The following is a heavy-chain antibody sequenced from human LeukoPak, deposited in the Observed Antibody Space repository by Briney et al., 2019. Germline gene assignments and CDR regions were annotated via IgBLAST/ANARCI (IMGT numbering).Heavy chain of an antibody. Sequence: PSETLSLTCAVSGYSISSGYYWGWIRHPPGKGLEWIGSIYHSGSTYYNPSLKSRVTISVNTSKNQFSLKLSSVTAADTAVYYCARGGYSGYDLIPYFDYWGQGTLVTVSS. D-gene: IGHD5-12*01. J-gene: IGHJ4*02. CDR1: GYSISSGYY. CDR3: ARGGYSGYDLIPYFDY. V-gene: IGHV4-38-2*01. CDR2: IYHSGST.